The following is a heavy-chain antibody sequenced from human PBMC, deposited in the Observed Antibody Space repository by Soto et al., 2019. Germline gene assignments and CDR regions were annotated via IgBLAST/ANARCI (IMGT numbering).Heavy chain of an antibody. CDR3: ARGVATIGL. V-gene: IGHV4-59*01. CDR2: IFYSGST. Sequence: SETLSLTCSVSGDSISSYYWTWIRQPPGKGLEWIGYIFYSGSTNYNPSLKSRVTISVDTSKNQFSLKLTSVTAADTAVYYCARGVATIGLWGQGTLVTVSS. J-gene: IGHJ4*02. D-gene: IGHD5-12*01. CDR1: GDSISSYY.